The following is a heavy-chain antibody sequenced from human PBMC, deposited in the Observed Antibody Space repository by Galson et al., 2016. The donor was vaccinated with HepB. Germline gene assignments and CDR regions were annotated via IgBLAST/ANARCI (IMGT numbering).Heavy chain of an antibody. CDR3: ARSVPVVTPWGY. V-gene: IGHV3-66*01. Sequence: SLRLSCAASGVTVGNNLMSWVRQAPGKGLEWVSLIYSGGDTVNAESVKGRFSISRDSSKNTVYLQMNGLRAEDTAVYYCARSVPVVTPWGYWGQGTLVRVSS. CDR2: IYSGGDT. J-gene: IGHJ4*02. D-gene: IGHD4-23*01. CDR1: GVTVGNNL.